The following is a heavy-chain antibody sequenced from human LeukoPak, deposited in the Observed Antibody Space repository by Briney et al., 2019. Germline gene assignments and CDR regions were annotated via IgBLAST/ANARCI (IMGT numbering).Heavy chain of an antibody. Sequence: PGGSLRLSCAASGFTFSKYSMNWVRQAPGKGLEWVSGINWNGGSTGYADSVKGRFTISRDNAKNSLYLQMNSLRAEDTALYYCARDRGVDTAMVNWFDPWGQGTLVTVSS. D-gene: IGHD5-18*01. V-gene: IGHV3-20*04. CDR3: ARDRGVDTAMVNWFDP. CDR1: GFTFSKYS. CDR2: INWNGGST. J-gene: IGHJ5*02.